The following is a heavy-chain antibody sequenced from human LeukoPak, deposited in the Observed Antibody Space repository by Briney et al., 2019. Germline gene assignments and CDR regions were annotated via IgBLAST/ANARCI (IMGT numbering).Heavy chain of an antibody. V-gene: IGHV4-31*03. CDR1: GGSISSGGYY. CDR3: ASSPTVTGKGADAFDI. Sequence: SETLSLTCTVSGGSISSGGYYWSWIRQHPGKGLEWIGYIYYSGSTYYNPSLKSRVTISVDTSKNQFSLKLSSVTAADTAVYYCASSPTVTGKGADAFDIWGQGTMVTVSS. J-gene: IGHJ3*02. CDR2: IYYSGST. D-gene: IGHD4-17*01.